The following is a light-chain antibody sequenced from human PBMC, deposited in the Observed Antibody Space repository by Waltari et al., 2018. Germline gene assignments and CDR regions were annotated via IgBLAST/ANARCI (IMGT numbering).Light chain of an antibody. CDR3: AVWDDSLNGPV. CDR1: SSNIGRYS. Sequence: QSVLTQPPSASGTPGQRVTMSCSGSSSNIGRYSVNWYQQLPGTAPKLLIYNSPQRPSGVPDRFSGSKSGTSASLAVSGLLSEDEGDYYCAVWDDSLNGPVFGRGTKLTVL. CDR2: NSP. J-gene: IGLJ3*02. V-gene: IGLV1-44*01.